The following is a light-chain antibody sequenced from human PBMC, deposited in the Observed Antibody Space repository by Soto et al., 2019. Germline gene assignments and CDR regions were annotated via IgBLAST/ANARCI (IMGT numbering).Light chain of an antibody. V-gene: IGLV1-40*01. CDR3: QSYDSSLSGSV. Sequence: QSVLTQPPSVSGAPGQRVTISCTGSSSNIGADYDVHWYQQLPGTAPKLLIFGDTNRPSGVPDRFSGSQSGTSASLAITGLQADDEADYYCQSYDSSLSGSVFGGGTKVTVL. CDR1: SSNIGADYD. CDR2: GDT. J-gene: IGLJ2*01.